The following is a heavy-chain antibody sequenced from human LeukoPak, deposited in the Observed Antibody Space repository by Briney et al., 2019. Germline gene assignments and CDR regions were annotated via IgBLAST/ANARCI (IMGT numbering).Heavy chain of an antibody. V-gene: IGHV3-33*01. Sequence: PGGSLRLSCAASGFTFSSDGMHWVRRAPGKGLEWVAVIWYDGSNKYYADSVKGRFTISRDNSKNTLYLQMNSLRAEDTAVYYCARGLCDRSGYYVTPDYWGQGTLVTVSS. CDR2: IWYDGSNK. CDR1: GFTFSSDG. J-gene: IGHJ4*02. CDR3: ARGLCDRSGYYVTPDY. D-gene: IGHD3-22*01.